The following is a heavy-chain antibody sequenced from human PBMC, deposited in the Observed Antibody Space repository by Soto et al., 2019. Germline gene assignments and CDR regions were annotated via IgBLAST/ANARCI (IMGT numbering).Heavy chain of an antibody. J-gene: IGHJ6*03. CDR3: DRAAFSSVVYIDL. D-gene: IGHD3-10*01. CDR2: IYPSGAT. V-gene: IGHV4-61*05. CDR1: GGSISSSSYY. Sequence: SETLSLTCTVSGGSISSSSYYWAWIRQPPGKGLEWIGYIYPSGATNYKPSLKSRVTISLEPSRNRFSLTVNSATAAETAVYSCDRAAFSSVVYIDLWGEGTTVTVSS.